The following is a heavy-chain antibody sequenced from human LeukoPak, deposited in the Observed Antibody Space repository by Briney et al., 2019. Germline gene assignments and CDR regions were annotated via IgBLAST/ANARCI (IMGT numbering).Heavy chain of an antibody. CDR1: GYSFTSYW. Sequence: GESLKISCQGSGYSFTSYWIGWVRQMPGKGLEWMGIIYPVDSDTRYSPSFQGQVTISADKSISTAYLQWSSLKASDTAMYYCARLVDYYDSSGYITLPGAFDIWGQGTMVTVSS. D-gene: IGHD3-22*01. V-gene: IGHV5-51*01. J-gene: IGHJ3*02. CDR3: ARLVDYYDSSGYITLPGAFDI. CDR2: IYPVDSDT.